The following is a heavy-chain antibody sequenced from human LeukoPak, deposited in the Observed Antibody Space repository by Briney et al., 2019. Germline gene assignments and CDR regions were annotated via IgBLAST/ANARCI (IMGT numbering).Heavy chain of an antibody. CDR2: ISAYNGNT. Sequence: ASVTVSCTASGYTFTSYGISWVRQAPGQGLAWMGWISAYNGNTNYAQKLQGRVTMTTDTSTSTAYMELRSLRSDDTAVYYCAREPVAGGRFDYWGQGTLVTVSS. J-gene: IGHJ4*02. D-gene: IGHD6-19*01. V-gene: IGHV1-18*01. CDR1: GYTFTSYG. CDR3: AREPVAGGRFDY.